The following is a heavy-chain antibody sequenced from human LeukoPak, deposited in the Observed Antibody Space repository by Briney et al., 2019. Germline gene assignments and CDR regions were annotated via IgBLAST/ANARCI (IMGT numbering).Heavy chain of an antibody. J-gene: IGHJ5*02. Sequence: SETLSLTCSVSGGSISTPDHYWGWIRQPPGKGLEWMGIIYHSGSTYYNPSLKSRLTISIDRSKNQFSLKLTSVTAADTAVYYCARESENTIFGVVNRWFDPWGQGTLVTVSS. D-gene: IGHD3-3*01. CDR2: IYHSGST. CDR1: GGSISTPDHY. CDR3: ARESENTIFGVVNRWFDP. V-gene: IGHV4-39*07.